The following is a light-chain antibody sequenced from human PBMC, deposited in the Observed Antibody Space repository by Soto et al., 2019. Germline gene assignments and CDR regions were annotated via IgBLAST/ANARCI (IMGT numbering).Light chain of an antibody. CDR3: QQRSNWPLT. Sequence: EIVLTQSPATLSLSPGERATLSCRASQSVSSSFAWYQQQPGQAPRLLIYDASTRATGIPARFSGSGSGTDFTLTITSLEPEDFAVYYCQQRSNWPLTFGGGTKVESK. V-gene: IGKV3-11*01. CDR1: QSVSSS. CDR2: DAS. J-gene: IGKJ4*01.